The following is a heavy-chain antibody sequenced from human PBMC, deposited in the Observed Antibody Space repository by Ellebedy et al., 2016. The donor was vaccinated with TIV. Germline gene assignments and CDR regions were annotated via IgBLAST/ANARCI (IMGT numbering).Heavy chain of an antibody. V-gene: IGHV3-7*03. CDR3: ASEYSSSSHWGY. CDR2: IKQDGSEK. Sequence: ETLSLTCTVSGGSISNYYWSWIRQPPGKGLEWVANIKQDGSEKNYVDSVKGRFTISRDNAKNSLYLQMNSLRAEDTAVYYCASEYSSSSHWGYWGQGTLVTVSS. CDR1: GGSISNYY. J-gene: IGHJ4*02. D-gene: IGHD6-6*01.